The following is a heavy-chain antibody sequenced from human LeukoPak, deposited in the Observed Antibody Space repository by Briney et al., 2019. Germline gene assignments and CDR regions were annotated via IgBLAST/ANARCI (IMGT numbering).Heavy chain of an antibody. CDR1: GFTFSSYA. V-gene: IGHV3-23*01. CDR3: AKAGDSSGWYWSWFDP. D-gene: IGHD6-13*01. CDR2: IRGSGGST. J-gene: IGHJ5*02. Sequence: GGSVRLSCAASGFTFSSYAMSWVRQAPGKGLEWVSAIRGSGGSTYYADSVKGRFTISRDNSKNTLYLQMNSLRVEDTAVYYCAKAGDSSGWYWSWFDPWGQGTLVSVSS.